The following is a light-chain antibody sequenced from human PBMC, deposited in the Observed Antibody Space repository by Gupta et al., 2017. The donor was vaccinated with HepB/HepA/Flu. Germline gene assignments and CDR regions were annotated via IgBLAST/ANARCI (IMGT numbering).Light chain of an antibody. Sequence: QSALTQPASVSGSPGQSITLPCPGTSSDGRYYNYVSLYQQHPGKAPQLMIYDVSNPPSGVSNRFSASKSGNTASLTISGLQAEDAAYYYCSSYINSFYVFGTVTKVTVL. CDR2: DVS. CDR1: SSDGRYYNY. J-gene: IGLJ1*01. V-gene: IGLV2-14*01. CDR3: SSYINSFYV.